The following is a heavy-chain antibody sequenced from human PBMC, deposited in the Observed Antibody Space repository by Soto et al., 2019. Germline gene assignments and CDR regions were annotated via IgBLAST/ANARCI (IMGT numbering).Heavy chain of an antibody. CDR2: IRSKAYGGTT. CDR1: GFTFGDYA. CDR3: TRVRTVTQYYYYYMDV. Sequence: GGSLRLSCTASGFTFGDYAMSWFRQAPGKGLEWVGFIRSKAYGGTTEYAASVKGRFTISRDDSKSIAYLQMNSLKTEDTAVYYCTRVRTVTQYYYYYMDVWGKGTTVTVSS. J-gene: IGHJ6*03. D-gene: IGHD4-4*01. V-gene: IGHV3-49*03.